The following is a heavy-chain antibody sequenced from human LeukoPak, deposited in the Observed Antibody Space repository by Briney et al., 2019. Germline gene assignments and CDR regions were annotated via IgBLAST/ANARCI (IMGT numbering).Heavy chain of an antibody. J-gene: IGHJ5*02. CDR3: ARNKSPSGVYHPLDP. CDR1: GGSLTSYY. V-gene: IGHV4-4*07. Sequence: SETLSLTCTVSGGSLTSYYLSWVRQPAGKGLEWIGRIYHTGSTTYNPSLKSRVSLSVDTTNNQFSLQLRSVTAADTAVYYCARNKSPSGVYHPLDPWGQGTLVTVSS. CDR2: IYHTGST. D-gene: IGHD3-16*02.